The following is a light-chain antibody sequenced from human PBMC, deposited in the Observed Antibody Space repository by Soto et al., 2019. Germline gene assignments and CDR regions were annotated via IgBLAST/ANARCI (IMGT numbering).Light chain of an antibody. J-gene: IGKJ5*01. V-gene: IGKV4-1*01. CDR1: QSILYSPNNKNS. Sequence: DIVMTQSPDSLAVSLGERATINCKSSQSILYSPNNKNSLAWFQQQPGQPPKLLIYWASTPASGVPDRFSGSGSGTDFTLTISSLQAEDVAVYYCQQYYSSVVTFGQGTRLEIK. CDR2: WAS. CDR3: QQYYSSVVT.